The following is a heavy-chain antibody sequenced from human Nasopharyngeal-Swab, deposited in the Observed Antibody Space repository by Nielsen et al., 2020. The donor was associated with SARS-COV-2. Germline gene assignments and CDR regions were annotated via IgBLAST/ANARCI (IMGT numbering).Heavy chain of an antibody. CDR1: GFTYKYG. V-gene: IGHV3-33*01. CDR3: VSAGSIEY. Sequence: GGSLRLSCVASGFTYKYGMNWVRQAPGKGLEWVSVIWYDGSKKFYAESVKGQFSISRDESKNTVYLQMSSLRVEDTAVYYCVSAGSIEYWGPGTLVTVSS. CDR2: IWYDGSKK. D-gene: IGHD3-10*01. J-gene: IGHJ4*02.